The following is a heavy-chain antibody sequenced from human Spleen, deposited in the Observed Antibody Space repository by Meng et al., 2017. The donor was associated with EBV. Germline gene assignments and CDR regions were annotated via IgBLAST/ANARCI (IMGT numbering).Heavy chain of an antibody. V-gene: IGHV1-69*12. CDR1: RGTFSSFG. D-gene: IGHD1-14*01. Sequence: QGEVGQSGAEVKKPGSSVRVCCRAARGTFSSFGISWLRQAPGQGLEWMGGIIPLFGTTKYAEKFRGRVTSTADVSTNTAYMELTSLRSEDTAVYYCARDLPGPEDVGSGLFDPWGQGTLVTVSS. CDR2: IIPLFGTT. CDR3: ARDLPGPEDVGSGLFDP. J-gene: IGHJ5*02.